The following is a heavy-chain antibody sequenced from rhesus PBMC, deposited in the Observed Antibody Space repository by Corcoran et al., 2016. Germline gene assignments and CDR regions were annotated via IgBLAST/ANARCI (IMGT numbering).Heavy chain of an antibody. V-gene: IGHV3S5*01. J-gene: IGHJ4*01. CDR2: INNVGGTP. CDR1: GVTFSSYG. D-gene: IGHD3-28*01. CDR3: AIRTYYYDSGSYNPTGY. Sequence: EVQLVETGGGLVQPGGSLKLSCAASGVTFSSYGMSWVGQGPGKGLEWVSAINNVGGTPYYADSVKGRFTISRDNAKNPLSLQMHSLRAEDTAVYSCAIRTYYYDSGSYNPTGYWGQGVLVTVSS.